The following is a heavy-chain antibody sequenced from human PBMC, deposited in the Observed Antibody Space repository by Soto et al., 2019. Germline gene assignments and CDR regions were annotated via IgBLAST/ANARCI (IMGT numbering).Heavy chain of an antibody. J-gene: IGHJ4*02. CDR2: IYYSGST. CDR3: ERGVRYFEY. V-gene: IGHV4-59*01. D-gene: IGHD3-10*01. Sequence: TSETLSLTCTVSGGSISSYFWIWIRQPPGKGLEWIGYIYYSGSTNYNPSLKSRVTISVDTSKNQFSLKLSSVTAADTAVYYCERGVRYFEYWGQGTLVTVSS. CDR1: GGSISSYF.